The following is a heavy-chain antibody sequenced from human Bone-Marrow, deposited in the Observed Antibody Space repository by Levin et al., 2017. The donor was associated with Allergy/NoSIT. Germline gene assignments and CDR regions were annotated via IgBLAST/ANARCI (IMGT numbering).Heavy chain of an antibody. D-gene: IGHD5/OR15-5a*01. J-gene: IGHJ6*02. Sequence: SCAASTFIFTNAWMNWVRQAPGKGLEWVARIKRKIEGETTDYAAPVKGRFTISRDDSGNTVFLQMNGLKTEDTAVYYCTADTTSTSDIGLDVWGQGTTVTVSS. CDR3: TADTTSTSDIGLDV. V-gene: IGHV3-15*01. CDR1: TFIFTNAW. CDR2: IKRKIEGETT.